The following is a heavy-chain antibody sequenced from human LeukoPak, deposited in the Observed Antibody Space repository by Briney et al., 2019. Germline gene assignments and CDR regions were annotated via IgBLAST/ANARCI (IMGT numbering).Heavy chain of an antibody. CDR2: IKQDGSEK. Sequence: GGSLRLSCVASGFTFSNYAMNWVRQAPGKGLEWVANIKQDGSEKYYVDSVKGRFTISRDNAKNSLYLQMNSLRAEDTALYYCAKGGGDDILTGPDPREYYFYGMDVWGQGTTVTVSS. CDR1: GFTFSNYA. D-gene: IGHD3-9*01. CDR3: AKGGGDDILTGPDPREYYFYGMDV. J-gene: IGHJ6*02. V-gene: IGHV3-7*03.